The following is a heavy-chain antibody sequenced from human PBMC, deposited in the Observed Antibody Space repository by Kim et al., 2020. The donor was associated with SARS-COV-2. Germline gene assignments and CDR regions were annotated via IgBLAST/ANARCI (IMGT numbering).Heavy chain of an antibody. CDR2: ISYDGRSE. V-gene: IGHV3-30*04. CDR1: GFTFSTYA. CDR3: ARCCGGSRCSPPRDY. J-gene: IGHJ4*02. Sequence: GGSLRLSCVASGFTFSTYALHWVRQAPGKGLEWVSAISYDGRSEYYADSVKGRFTISRDNSKNTLYLHMNSLGGEDAAVYFCARCCGGSRCSPPRDYWDQGTLFTSPS. D-gene: IGHD2-21*01.